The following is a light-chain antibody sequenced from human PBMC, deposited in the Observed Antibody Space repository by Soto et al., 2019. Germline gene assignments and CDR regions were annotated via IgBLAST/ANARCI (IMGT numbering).Light chain of an antibody. CDR3: QQYNNWPLLIT. V-gene: IGKV3D-15*01. CDR1: QSVSSY. Sequence: IVMTQSPATLSVSPGERATLSCRASQSVSSYLAWYQQKPGQAPRLLIYDASNRATGIPARFSGSGSGTEFTLTISSLQSEDFALFYCQQYNNWPLLITFGQGTRLEIK. J-gene: IGKJ5*01. CDR2: DAS.